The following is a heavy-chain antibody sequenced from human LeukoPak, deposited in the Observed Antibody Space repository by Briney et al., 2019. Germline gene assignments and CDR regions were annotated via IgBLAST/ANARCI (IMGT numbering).Heavy chain of an antibody. CDR1: GFTFSSSA. CDR2: ISGNGDRT. V-gene: IGHV3-23*01. CDR3: AKLLRGVVVPYFGS. J-gene: IGHJ4*02. D-gene: IGHD3-10*01. Sequence: GGSLRLSCAASGFTFSSSAMSWVRQAPGKGLEWVSAISGNGDRTHYAASVKGRFTVSRDTSTNTLFLQLNSLRAEDTAIYYCAKLLRGVVVPYFGSWGQGTLVTVSS.